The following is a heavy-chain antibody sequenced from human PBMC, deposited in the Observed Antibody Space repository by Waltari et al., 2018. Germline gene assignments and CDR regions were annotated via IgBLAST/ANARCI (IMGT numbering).Heavy chain of an antibody. Sequence: EVQLVQSGAEMKKPGASLKISCKTSGYRFSTSCNGLVPQMPGKGREWMGVGYQDDSSTKSSPSFKGQVTISADKSITTAYLQWSSLKASDTAIYYCASHYYYASGSHFEAFDIWGQGTMVTVSP. V-gene: IGHV5-51*01. J-gene: IGHJ3*02. CDR2: GYQDDSST. CDR3: ASHYYYASGSHFEAFDI. CDR1: GYRFSTSC. D-gene: IGHD3-10*01.